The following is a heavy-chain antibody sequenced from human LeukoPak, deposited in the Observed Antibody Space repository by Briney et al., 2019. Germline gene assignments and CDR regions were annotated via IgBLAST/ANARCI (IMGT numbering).Heavy chain of an antibody. J-gene: IGHJ5*02. CDR1: GVSISSYY. CDR2: IYYSGST. CDR3: ARHRRVVPAATGFDP. Sequence: SETLSLTCTVSGVSISSYYWSWIRQPPGKGLERIGYIYYSGSTNYNPSLKSRVTISLDTSKNQFSLKLSSVTAADTAVYYCARHRRVVPAATGFDPWGQGTLVTVSS. V-gene: IGHV4-59*01. D-gene: IGHD2-2*01.